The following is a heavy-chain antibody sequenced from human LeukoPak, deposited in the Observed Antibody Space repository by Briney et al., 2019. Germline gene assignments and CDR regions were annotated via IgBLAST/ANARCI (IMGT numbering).Heavy chain of an antibody. Sequence: TGGSLRLSCAASGFTFSSYSMNWVRQAPGKGLERVSYISSSSSTIYYADSVKGRFTISRDNAKNSLYQQMNSLRAEDTAVYYCARDRCSSTSCGFDYWGQGTLVTVSS. V-gene: IGHV3-48*01. CDR1: GFTFSSYS. D-gene: IGHD2-2*01. CDR2: ISSSSSTI. J-gene: IGHJ4*02. CDR3: ARDRCSSTSCGFDY.